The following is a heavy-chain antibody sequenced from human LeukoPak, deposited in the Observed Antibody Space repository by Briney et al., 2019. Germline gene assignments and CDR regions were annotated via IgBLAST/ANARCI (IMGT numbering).Heavy chain of an antibody. Sequence: ASVKLSRKASGYTFTDLTEYYIHSVRQAPGEGLEGMGWIGPNNGGTKSAQTFHGSVSMTRDMSMNTAYMELSSLTSDDTAVYYCASRLGGSSEGYEFWGQGPLVTVSS. D-gene: IGHD1-26*01. CDR2: IGPNNGGT. CDR3: ASRLGGSSEGYEF. CDR1: GYTFTDLTEYY. V-gene: IGHV1-2*02. J-gene: IGHJ4*02.